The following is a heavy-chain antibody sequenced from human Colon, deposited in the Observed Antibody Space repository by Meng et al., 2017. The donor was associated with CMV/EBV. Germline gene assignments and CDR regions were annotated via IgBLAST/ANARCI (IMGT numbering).Heavy chain of an antibody. J-gene: IGHJ4*02. V-gene: IGHV3-23*01. Sequence: GESLKISCAASGFTFSSYAMSLVRQAPGKGLEWVSAISGSSGSTYYADSVKGQFTISSDNSKNTLYLQMNSLRAEDTTVYYCAKWESLPLIYSSSYYFDYWGQGTLVTVSS. CDR3: AKWESLPLIYSSSYYFDY. CDR1: GFTFSSYA. CDR2: ISGSSGST. D-gene: IGHD6-6*01.